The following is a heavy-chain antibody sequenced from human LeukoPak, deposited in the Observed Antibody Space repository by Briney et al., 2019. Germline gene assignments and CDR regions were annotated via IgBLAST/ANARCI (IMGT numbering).Heavy chain of an antibody. CDR3: AKVSGRILIWPQPFGDGMDV. D-gene: IGHD3-10*01. J-gene: IGHJ6*02. Sequence: GGSLRLSCAASRFSFNSYVMSWVRQAPGKGLECVSGISATGDNTYYADSVKGRFTISRDNSKNTLYLQMNSLRVEDTAVYYCAKVSGRILIWPQPFGDGMDVWGQGTTVTVSS. V-gene: IGHV3-23*01. CDR1: RFSFNSYV. CDR2: ISATGDNT.